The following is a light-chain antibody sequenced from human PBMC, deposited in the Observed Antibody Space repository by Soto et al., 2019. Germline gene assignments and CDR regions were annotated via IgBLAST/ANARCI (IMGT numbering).Light chain of an antibody. CDR2: AAS. J-gene: IGKJ5*01. CDR1: QSISIY. CDR3: QQTYSAPSIT. Sequence: DIQMTQSPSSLSASVGDTVNTTCRTSQSISIYLNWYQQKPGTAPKLLIYAASTLQSGVPSRFSGSRSGTDFTLTISSLHPEDVATYYCQQTYSAPSITVGQGTRRALK. V-gene: IGKV1-39*01.